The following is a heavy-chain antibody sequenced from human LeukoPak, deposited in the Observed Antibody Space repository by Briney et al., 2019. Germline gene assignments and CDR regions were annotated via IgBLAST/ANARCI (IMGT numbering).Heavy chain of an antibody. Sequence: SETLSLTCTVSGGSISSYYWSWIRQPPGKGLEWIGYIYYSGSTNYNPSLKSRVTISVDTSKNQFSLKLSSVTAADTAVYYCARAGFITLNWFDPWGQGTLVTVSS. V-gene: IGHV4-59*01. CDR2: IYYSGST. CDR3: ARAGFITLNWFDP. D-gene: IGHD3-16*01. CDR1: GGSISSYY. J-gene: IGHJ5*02.